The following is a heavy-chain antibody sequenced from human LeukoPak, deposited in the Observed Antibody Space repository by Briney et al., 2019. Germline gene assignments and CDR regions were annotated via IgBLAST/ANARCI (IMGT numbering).Heavy chain of an antibody. V-gene: IGHV3-11*01. CDR1: GFTFSDYY. Sequence: GGSLRLSCAASGFTFSDYYMSWIRQAPGKGLEWVSYISSSGSTIYYADSVKGRFTISRDNAKNSLYLQMDSLRAEDTAVYYCARVPSSSWYFDYWGQGTLVTVSS. CDR3: ARVPSSSWYFDY. CDR2: ISSSGSTI. D-gene: IGHD6-13*01. J-gene: IGHJ4*02.